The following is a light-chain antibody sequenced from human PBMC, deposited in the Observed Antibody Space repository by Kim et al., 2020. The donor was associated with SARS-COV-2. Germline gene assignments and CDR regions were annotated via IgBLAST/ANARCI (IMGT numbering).Light chain of an antibody. CDR1: QGVNIY. CDR2: ASS. Sequence: AIRMTQSPSTLSASTGDRVTITCRATQGVNIYLAWYQQKPGKAPKLLISASSTLQSGVPSRFTGSGAETDFTLTINSLQSEDFATYYCQQYYTYPLTFGGGTKVDIK. V-gene: IGKV1-8*01. CDR3: QQYYTYPLT. J-gene: IGKJ4*01.